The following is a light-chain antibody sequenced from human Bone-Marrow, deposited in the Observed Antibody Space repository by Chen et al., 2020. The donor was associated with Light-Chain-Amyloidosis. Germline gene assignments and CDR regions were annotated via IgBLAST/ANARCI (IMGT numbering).Light chain of an antibody. CDR3: QQFYSTPLT. V-gene: IGKV4-1*01. J-gene: IGKJ4*01. CDR2: WAS. CDR1: QSVLCSSYNKND. Sequence: DIVMTQSPDSLAVSLGERATINCKSSQSVLCSSYNKNDLAWYQQKPGQPPKLLIYWASTRESGVPDRFSGSGSGTDFTLTISSLQAEDVAVYYCQQFYSTPLTFGGGTKVEIK.